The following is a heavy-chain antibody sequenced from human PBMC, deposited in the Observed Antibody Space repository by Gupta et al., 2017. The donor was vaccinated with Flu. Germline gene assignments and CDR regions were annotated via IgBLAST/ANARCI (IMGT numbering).Heavy chain of an antibody. CDR2: ISLSGGGT. J-gene: IGHJ4*02. Sequence: PGKGLEWVSAISLSGGGTYYADSVKGRFTISRDNPKNTLYLQMSSLRAEDTAVYYCAKAAIVLQWLVGGAFDFWGQGTLVTVSS. V-gene: IGHV3-23*01. D-gene: IGHD6-19*01. CDR3: AKAAIVLQWLVGGAFDF.